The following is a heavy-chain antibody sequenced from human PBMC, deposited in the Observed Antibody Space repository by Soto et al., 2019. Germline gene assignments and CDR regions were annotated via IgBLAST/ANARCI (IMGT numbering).Heavy chain of an antibody. V-gene: IGHV4-30-4*01. J-gene: IGHJ4*02. D-gene: IGHD2-15*01. CDR2: IYYSGST. CDR1: GGSISSGDYY. Sequence: QVQLQESGPGLVKPSQTLSLTCTVSGGSISSGDYYWSWIRQPPGKGLEWIGYIYYSGSTYYNPSLKSRVTLSVDTSKNQFSLKLSSVTAADTAVYYCARSPDCSGGSCYSGVDYWGQGTLVTVSS. CDR3: ARSPDCSGGSCYSGVDY.